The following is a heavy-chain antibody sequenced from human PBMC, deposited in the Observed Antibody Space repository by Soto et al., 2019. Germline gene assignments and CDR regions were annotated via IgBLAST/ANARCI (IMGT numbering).Heavy chain of an antibody. CDR2: ISGSGDNI. D-gene: IGHD4-17*01. Sequence: EVQLLESGGSLVQPGGSLRLSCAASGFIFGSYAMSWVRQAPGKGLEWVSHISGSGDNIYYANSVKGWFTITRDNSKNTLYLQMDRLIADDTAIYYCAKDVETRRTKYGVDDWGQVTLVTVSS. J-gene: IGHJ4*02. CDR1: GFIFGSYA. CDR3: AKDVETRRTKYGVDD. V-gene: IGHV3-23*01.